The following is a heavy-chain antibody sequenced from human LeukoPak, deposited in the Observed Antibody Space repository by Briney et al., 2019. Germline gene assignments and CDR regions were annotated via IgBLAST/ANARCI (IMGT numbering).Heavy chain of an antibody. V-gene: IGHV4-59*01. CDR1: GGSISTYY. CDR3: ARAPRGESDAASGFYGMDV. D-gene: IGHD3-22*01. CDR2: SHYSGST. J-gene: IGHJ6*02. Sequence: SDTLSLTCSVSGGSISTYYWTWIRQTPGKGLEWIGYSHYSGSTNYNPSLKSRVTISVDTSKSQFSLRLNSVTAADTAIYYCARAPRGESDAASGFYGMDVWGQGTTVTVSS.